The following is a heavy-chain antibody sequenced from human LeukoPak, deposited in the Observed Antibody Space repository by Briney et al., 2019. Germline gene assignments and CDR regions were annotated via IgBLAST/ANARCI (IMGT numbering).Heavy chain of an antibody. V-gene: IGHV3-23*01. CDR3: ARGIISSP. J-gene: IGHJ5*02. Sequence: HPGGSLTLSCTAYGFTLSSFEMTWIRQAHGKGLEWVSSIDYSGDTTYYADSVKGRFTISRDNAKNTLYLQMNSLRAEDTAVYYCARGIISSPWGQGTLVTVSS. CDR2: IDYSGDTT. D-gene: IGHD3-10*01. CDR1: GFTLSSFE.